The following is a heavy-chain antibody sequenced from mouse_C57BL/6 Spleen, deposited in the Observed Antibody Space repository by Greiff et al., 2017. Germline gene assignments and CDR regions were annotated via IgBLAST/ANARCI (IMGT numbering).Heavy chain of an antibody. CDR2: ISSGSSTI. CDR3: ARRAYYSNPHAMDY. Sequence: EVKLVESGGGLVKPGGSLKLSCAASGFTFSDYGMHWVRQAPEKGLEWVAYISSGSSTIYYADTVKGRFTISRDNAKNTLFLQMTSLRSEDTAMYYCARRAYYSNPHAMDYWGQGTSVTVSS. J-gene: IGHJ4*01. V-gene: IGHV5-17*01. CDR1: GFTFSDYG. D-gene: IGHD2-5*01.